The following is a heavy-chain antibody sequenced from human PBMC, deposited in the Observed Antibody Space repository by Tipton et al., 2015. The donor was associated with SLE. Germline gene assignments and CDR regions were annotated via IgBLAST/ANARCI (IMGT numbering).Heavy chain of an antibody. CDR3: AAHDFWSGYPHYLYYFAMKV. V-gene: IGHV1-8*01. J-gene: IGHJ6*02. D-gene: IGHD3-3*01. Sequence: QLVQSGAEVKKPGASVKDSCKASGYTFTSYEINWVRQATGQGLEWMGWMNPSGGNTVYAQKFQGRVTMTRNTSITTAYMELSSLRSEHTAVYYCAAHDFWSGYPHYLYYFAMKVWGQGTTVTVSS. CDR2: MNPSGGNT. CDR1: GYTFTSYE.